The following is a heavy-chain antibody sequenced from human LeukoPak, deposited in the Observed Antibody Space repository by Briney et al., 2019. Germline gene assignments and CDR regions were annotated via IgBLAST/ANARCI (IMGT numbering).Heavy chain of an antibody. Sequence: YPSETLSLTCTVSAGSISSSSYYWGWIRQPPGKGLEWIGSIYYSGSTYYSPSLNGRVTISVDTSKNQFSLKLTSVTAADTAVYYCARLSNNWSTGYWGQGTLVTVSS. V-gene: IGHV4-39*01. CDR2: IYYSGST. J-gene: IGHJ4*02. CDR1: AGSISSSSYY. D-gene: IGHD1-20*01. CDR3: ARLSNNWSTGY.